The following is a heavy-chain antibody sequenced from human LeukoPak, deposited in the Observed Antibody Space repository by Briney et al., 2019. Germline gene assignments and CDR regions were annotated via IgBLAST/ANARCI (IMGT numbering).Heavy chain of an antibody. Sequence: GGSLRLSCAASGFTFNSYWMHWVRQAPGKGLLWVSRINTDGSSTHYADSVKGRFTISRDNAKNSLYLQMNSLRAEDTAVYYCARPGQQWLAYFDYWGQGTLVTVSS. CDR3: ARPGQQWLAYFDY. CDR1: GFTFNSYW. V-gene: IGHV3-74*01. J-gene: IGHJ4*02. CDR2: INTDGSST. D-gene: IGHD6-19*01.